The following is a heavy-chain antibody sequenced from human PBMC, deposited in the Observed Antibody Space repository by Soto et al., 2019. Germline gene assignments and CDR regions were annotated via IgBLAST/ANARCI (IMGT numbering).Heavy chain of an antibody. D-gene: IGHD2-15*01. V-gene: IGHV3-73*01. CDR2: IRSKANSYAT. CDR1: GFTFSGSA. J-gene: IGHJ4*02. CDR3: TGSLGYCSGGSCSPRGDY. Sequence: VQLVESGGGLVQPGGSLKLSCAASGFTFSGSAMHWVRQASGKGLEWVGRIRSKANSYATAYAASVKGRFTISRDDSKNTAYLKMNSLKTEDTAVYYCTGSLGYCSGGSCSPRGDYLGQGTLVTVSS.